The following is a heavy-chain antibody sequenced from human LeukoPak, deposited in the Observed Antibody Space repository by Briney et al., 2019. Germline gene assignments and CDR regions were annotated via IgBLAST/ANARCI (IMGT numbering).Heavy chain of an antibody. D-gene: IGHD3-9*01. CDR2: IYHTGST. V-gene: IGHV4-61*01. J-gene: IGHJ4*02. Sequence: SETLSLTCTDSGGSVSSGSYYWSWIRQPPGKGLEWIGHIYHTGSTNYNPSLKSRVTISLDTSKNQFSLKLTSVSAADTAVYYCARDVRTINVLTGYYRPYYFDYWGQGTLVTVSS. CDR3: ARDVRTINVLTGYYRPYYFDY. CDR1: GGSVSSGSYY.